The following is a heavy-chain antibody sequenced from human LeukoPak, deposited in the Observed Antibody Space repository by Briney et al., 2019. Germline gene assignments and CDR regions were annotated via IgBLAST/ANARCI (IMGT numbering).Heavy chain of an antibody. D-gene: IGHD2-8*02. V-gene: IGHV3-11*06. CDR2: ISSSSSYT. CDR1: GFTFSDYY. Sequence: KPGGSLRLSCAASGFTFSDYYMSWIRQAPGKGLECVSYISSSSSYTNYADSVRGRFTTSRDNAKNSLYLQMNSLRAEDTAVYYCARAWWGEGHFDYWGQGTLVTVSS. J-gene: IGHJ4*02. CDR3: ARAWWGEGHFDY.